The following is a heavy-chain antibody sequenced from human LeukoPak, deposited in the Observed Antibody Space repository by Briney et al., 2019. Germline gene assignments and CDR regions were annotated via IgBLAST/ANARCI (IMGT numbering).Heavy chain of an antibody. V-gene: IGHV3-7*01. Sequence: PGGSLRLSCAASGFTFTTFWMSWVRQAPGRRLEWVANIKQDGSERYYVGSVKGRFTISRDNAKNSLYLQMNSLRAEDTGVYYCAGSGWQVYLDYWGQGALVTVSS. CDR2: IKQDGSER. J-gene: IGHJ4*02. D-gene: IGHD6-19*01. CDR3: AGSGWQVYLDY. CDR1: GFTFTTFW.